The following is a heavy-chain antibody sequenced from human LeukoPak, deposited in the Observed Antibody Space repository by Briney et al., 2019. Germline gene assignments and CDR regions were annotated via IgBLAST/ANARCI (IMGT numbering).Heavy chain of an antibody. J-gene: IGHJ6*03. CDR3: ARAALAKDIVVLTHMDV. V-gene: IGHV3-30-3*01. CDR2: ISYDGSNK. CDR1: GFTFSSYA. Sequence: TGGSLRLSCAASGFTFSSYAMHWVRQAPGKGLEWVAVISYDGSNKYYADSVKGRFTISRDNSKNTLYLQMNSLRAEDTAVYYCARAALAKDIVVLTHMDVWGKGTTVTVSS. D-gene: IGHD2-2*01.